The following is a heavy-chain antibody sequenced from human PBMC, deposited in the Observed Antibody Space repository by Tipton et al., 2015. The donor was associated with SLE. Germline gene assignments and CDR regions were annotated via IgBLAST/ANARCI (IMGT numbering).Heavy chain of an antibody. Sequence: GLVKPSETLSLTCNVSGGSISSGSYYWSWIRQPAGKGLEWIGRIYVSGSTDYNPSLKSRVTISVDTSKNQFSLKLNSVTAADTAVYYCAREGIIPAARGYNWFAPWGQGTLVTVSS. V-gene: IGHV4-61*02. D-gene: IGHD2-2*01. J-gene: IGHJ5*02. CDR2: IYVSGST. CDR1: GGSISSGSYY. CDR3: AREGIIPAARGYNWFAP.